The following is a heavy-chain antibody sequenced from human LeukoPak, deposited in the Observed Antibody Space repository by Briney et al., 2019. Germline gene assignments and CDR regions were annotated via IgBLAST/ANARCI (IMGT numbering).Heavy chain of an antibody. J-gene: IGHJ5*02. Sequence: SETLSLTCTVSGGSISSGGYYWSWIRQHPGKGLEGIGYIYYSGSTYYNPSLKSRVTISVDTSKNQFSLKLSSVTAADTSVYYCARGDPNNWFDPWGQGTLVTVSS. V-gene: IGHV4-31*03. CDR3: ARGDPNNWFDP. CDR2: IYYSGST. CDR1: GGSISSGGYY.